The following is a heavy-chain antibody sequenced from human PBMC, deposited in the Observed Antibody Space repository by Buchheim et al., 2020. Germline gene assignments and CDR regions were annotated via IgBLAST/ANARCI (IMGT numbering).Heavy chain of an antibody. CDR2: ISYDGSNK. CDR3: ARDPSGSGSYHY. Sequence: QVQLVESGGGVVQPGRSLRLSCAASGFTFSSYAMHWVRQAPGKGLEWVAVISYDGSNKYYADSVKGRFTISRDNSKNTLYLQMNSLRAEDTAVYYCARDPSGSGSYHYWCQGTL. D-gene: IGHD3-10*01. CDR1: GFTFSSYA. J-gene: IGHJ4*02. V-gene: IGHV3-30-3*01.